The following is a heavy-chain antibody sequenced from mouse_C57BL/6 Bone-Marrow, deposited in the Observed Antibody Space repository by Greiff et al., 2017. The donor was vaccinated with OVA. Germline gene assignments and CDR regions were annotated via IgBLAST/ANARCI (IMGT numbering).Heavy chain of an antibody. CDR1: GYTFTSYW. V-gene: IGHV1-50*01. CDR2: IDPSDSYT. D-gene: IGHD1-1*01. J-gene: IGHJ2*01. CDR3: ARITTVVARVDY. Sequence: QVQLQQPGAELVKPGASVKLSCKASGYTFTSYWMQWVKQRPGQGLEWIGEIDPSDSYTNYNQKFKGKATLTVDTSSSTAYMQLSSLTSEDSAVYYCARITTVVARVDYGGRGNAPTVSA.